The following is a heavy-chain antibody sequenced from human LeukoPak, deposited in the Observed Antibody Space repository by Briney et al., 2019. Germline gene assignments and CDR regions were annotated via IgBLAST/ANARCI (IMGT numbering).Heavy chain of an antibody. V-gene: IGHV4-59*01. Sequence: SETLSLTCTVSGGSISNFYWSWIRQPPGKGLERIGYIHYSGSTNYNPSLKSRGTISVDTSKNQFSLKLSSVTAADTAVYYCARFDSSGYHFDYWGQGTLVTVSS. D-gene: IGHD3-22*01. CDR1: GGSISNFY. CDR3: ARFDSSGYHFDY. J-gene: IGHJ4*02. CDR2: IHYSGST.